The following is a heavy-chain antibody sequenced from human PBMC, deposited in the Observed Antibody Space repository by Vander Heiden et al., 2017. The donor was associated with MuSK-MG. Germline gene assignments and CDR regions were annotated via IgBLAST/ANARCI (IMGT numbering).Heavy chain of an antibody. V-gene: IGHV3-48*01. CDR2: ISSSSSTI. D-gene: IGHD2-2*01. CDR3: ARDSPTYCSITSCGLLFDY. J-gene: IGHJ4*02. Sequence: EVQLVESGGGLVQPGGSLRLSCAASGFTFSSYSMNWVRQDPGKGLEWVSYISSSSSTIYYADPVKGRFTISRDNAKNSLYLQMNSLRAEDTAVYYCARDSPTYCSITSCGLLFDYWGQGTLVTVSS. CDR1: GFTFSSYS.